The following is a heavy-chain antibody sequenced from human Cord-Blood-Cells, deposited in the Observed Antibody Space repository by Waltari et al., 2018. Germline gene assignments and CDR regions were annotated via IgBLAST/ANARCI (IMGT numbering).Heavy chain of an antibody. CDR2: INPNSGGT. Sequence: QVQLVQSGAEVKKPGASVKVSCKASGYTFTGYYMHWVRQAPGQGLEWMGWINPNSGGTNYAKKFQGRVTMTRDTSISTAYMELSRLRSDDTAVYYCVRSLAAQYYYYYYYMDVWGKGTTVTVSS. J-gene: IGHJ6*03. V-gene: IGHV1-2*02. CDR1: GYTFTGYY. CDR3: VRSLAAQYYYYYYYMDV. D-gene: IGHD6-6*01.